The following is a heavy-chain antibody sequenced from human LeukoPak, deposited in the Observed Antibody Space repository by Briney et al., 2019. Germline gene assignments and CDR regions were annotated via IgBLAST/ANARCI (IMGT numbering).Heavy chain of an antibody. CDR1: GFTFSSYA. CDR2: ISYDGSNK. V-gene: IGHV3-30*04. CDR3: ARRRWAQYYYYMDV. J-gene: IGHJ6*03. Sequence: GGSLRLSCAASGFTFSSYAMHWVRQAPGKGLEWVAVISYDGSNKYYADSVKGRFTISRDNSKNTLYLQMNSLRAEDTAVYYCARRRWAQYYYYMDVWGKGTTVTVSS. D-gene: IGHD1-26*01.